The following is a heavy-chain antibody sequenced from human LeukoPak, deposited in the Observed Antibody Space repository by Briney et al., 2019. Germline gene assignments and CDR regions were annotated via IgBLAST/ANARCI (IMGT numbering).Heavy chain of an antibody. Sequence: ASVKLSCKASGYNLASFYIYWVRLGPRQGIGWVGWIKCDSGVTLYSQKFQRRVSMNRQKSITTLYMEFSSLTSDGTAVYYCRRDGDWVREDFDLWGQETLVSVSS. D-gene: IGHD2-21*02. CDR2: IKCDSGVT. J-gene: IGHJ4*02. V-gene: IGHV1-2*02. CDR1: GYNLASFY. CDR3: RRDGDWVREDFDL.